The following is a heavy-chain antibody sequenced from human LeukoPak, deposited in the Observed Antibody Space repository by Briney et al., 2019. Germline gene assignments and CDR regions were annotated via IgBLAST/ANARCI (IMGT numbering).Heavy chain of an antibody. D-gene: IGHD5-18*01. Sequence: ASVKVSCKASGYTFTSYGISWVRQAPGQGLEWMGWISAYNGNTNYAQKLRGRVTMTTDTSTSTAYMELRSLRSDDTAVYYCARDGPIDINDVDTAMPFDYWGQGTLVTVSS. CDR2: ISAYNGNT. CDR3: ARDGPIDINDVDTAMPFDY. J-gene: IGHJ4*02. CDR1: GYTFTSYG. V-gene: IGHV1-18*01.